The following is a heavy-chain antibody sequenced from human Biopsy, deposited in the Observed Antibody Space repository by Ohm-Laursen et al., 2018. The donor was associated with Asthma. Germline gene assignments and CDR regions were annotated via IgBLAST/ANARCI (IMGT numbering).Heavy chain of an antibody. Sequence: GTLSLTCTVSGGSISSDNWSWLRQSPGKGLEWIGYIHNSGNTNYNPSFKSRATISLDTSKNHFSLRLSFVTAADTAVYFCARGQGRGIQLWSLDPWGQGILVTVSS. CDR2: IHNSGNT. D-gene: IGHD5-18*01. CDR3: ARGQGRGIQLWSLDP. J-gene: IGHJ5*02. CDR1: GGSISSDN. V-gene: IGHV4-59*01.